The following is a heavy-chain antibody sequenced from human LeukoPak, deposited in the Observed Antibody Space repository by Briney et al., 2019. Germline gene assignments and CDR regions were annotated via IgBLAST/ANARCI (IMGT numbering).Heavy chain of an antibody. CDR3: ARHDCSGGSCYSDY. CDR1: GGSISSSSYY. J-gene: IGHJ4*02. V-gene: IGHV4-39*01. Sequence: SETLSLTCTVSGGSISSSSYYWGWIRQPPGKGLEWIGSIYYSGSTYYNPSLKSRVTISVDTSKNQFSLKLSSVTAADTAVYYCARHDCSGGSCYSDYWGQGTLVTVSS. CDR2: IYYSGST. D-gene: IGHD2-15*01.